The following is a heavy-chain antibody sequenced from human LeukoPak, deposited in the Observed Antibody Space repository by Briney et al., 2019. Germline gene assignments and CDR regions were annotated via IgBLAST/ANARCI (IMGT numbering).Heavy chain of an antibody. V-gene: IGHV3-20*04. CDR1: GFTFDDYG. CDR3: ARDPYDSSGYRTYYFDY. CDR2: INWNGGST. J-gene: IGHJ4*02. D-gene: IGHD3-22*01. Sequence: GGSLRLSCAASGFTFDDYGMSWVRQAPGKGLEWVSGINWNGGSTGYADSVKGRFTISRDNAKNSLYLRMNSLRAEDTALYYCARDPYDSSGYRTYYFDYWGQGTLVTVSS.